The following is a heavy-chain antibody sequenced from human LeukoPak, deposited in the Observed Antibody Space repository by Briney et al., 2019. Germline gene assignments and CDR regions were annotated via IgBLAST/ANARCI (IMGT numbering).Heavy chain of an antibody. J-gene: IGHJ5*02. Sequence: ASVKVSCKASGYIFTSYGISWVRQAPGQGLEWMGWISGYNGNTNYIQNLQGRVTMTTGTSTSTAYMELRSLRSDDTAVYYCARHHTAATYNWFDPWGQGTLVTVSS. D-gene: IGHD2-2*02. CDR2: ISGYNGNT. V-gene: IGHV1-18*01. CDR1: GYIFTSYG. CDR3: ARHHTAATYNWFDP.